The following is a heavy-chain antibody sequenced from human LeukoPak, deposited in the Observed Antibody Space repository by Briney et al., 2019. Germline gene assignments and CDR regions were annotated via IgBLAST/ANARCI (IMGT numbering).Heavy chain of an antibody. Sequence: SETLSLTCAVSGYSISSGYYWGWIRQPPGKGLEWIGSIYHSGSTYYNPSLKSRVTISVDTSKNQFSLKLSSVTAADTAVYYCARVSGVVPAAMFFDYWGQGTLVTVSS. CDR3: ARVSGVVPAAMFFDY. CDR1: GYSISSGYY. V-gene: IGHV4-38-2*01. D-gene: IGHD2-2*01. CDR2: IYHSGST. J-gene: IGHJ4*02.